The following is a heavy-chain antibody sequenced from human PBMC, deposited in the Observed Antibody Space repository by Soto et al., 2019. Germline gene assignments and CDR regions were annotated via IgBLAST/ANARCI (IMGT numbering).Heavy chain of an antibody. CDR1: GYTFTSYG. D-gene: IGHD1-1*01. Sequence: QVHLVQSGAEVKKPGASVKFSCKASGYTFTSYGITWVRQAPGQGLEWMGWISAPNGNTDYAQKLQGRVIVTRDTSTSTAYMELMSLISDDTAVYYCARGRYGDYWGQGALVTVSS. V-gene: IGHV1-18*01. J-gene: IGHJ4*02. CDR3: ARGRYGDY. CDR2: ISAPNGNT.